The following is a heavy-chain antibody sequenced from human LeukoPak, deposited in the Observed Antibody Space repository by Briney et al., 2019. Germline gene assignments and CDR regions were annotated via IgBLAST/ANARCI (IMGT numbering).Heavy chain of an antibody. D-gene: IGHD2-15*01. CDR3: ARHRHCSGGSCYGDQRY. Sequence: SETLSLTCTVSGGSISSYYWSWIRQPPGKGLEWIGYIYYSGSTNCNPSLKSRVTISVDTSKDQFSLKLSSVTAADTAVYYCARHRHCSGGSCYGDQRYWGQGTLVTVSS. V-gene: IGHV4-59*08. J-gene: IGHJ4*02. CDR2: IYYSGST. CDR1: GGSISSYY.